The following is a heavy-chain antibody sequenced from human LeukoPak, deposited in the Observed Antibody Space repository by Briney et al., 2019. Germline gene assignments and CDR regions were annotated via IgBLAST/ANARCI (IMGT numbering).Heavy chain of an antibody. Sequence: ASVKVSCKASGGTFSSYAISWVRQAPGQGLEWMGRINPNSGGTNYAQKFQGRVTMTRDTSISTAYMELSRLRSDDTAVYYCARNGWVGQADWFDPWGQGTLVTVSS. D-gene: IGHD6-19*01. CDR3: ARNGWVGQADWFDP. CDR1: GGTFSSYA. V-gene: IGHV1-2*06. CDR2: INPNSGGT. J-gene: IGHJ5*02.